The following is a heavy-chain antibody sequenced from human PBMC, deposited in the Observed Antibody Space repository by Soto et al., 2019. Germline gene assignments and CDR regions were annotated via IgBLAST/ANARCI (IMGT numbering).Heavy chain of an antibody. D-gene: IGHD1-26*01. CDR2: ISSSSSYI. V-gene: IGHV3-21*01. CDR1: GFTFSSYS. J-gene: IGHJ4*02. CDR3: ARDLSSSGSLQYYFDY. Sequence: GGSLRLSCAASGFTFSSYSMNWVRQAPGKGLEWVSSISSSSSYIYYADSVKGRFTISRDNAKNSLCLQMNSLRAEDTAVYYCARDLSSSGSLQYYFDYWGQGTLVTVSS.